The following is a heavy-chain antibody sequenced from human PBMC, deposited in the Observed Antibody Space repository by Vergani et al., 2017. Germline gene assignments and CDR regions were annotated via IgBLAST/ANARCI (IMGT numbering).Heavy chain of an antibody. CDR2: IFSNAEK. CDR3: ARIPAGAVSYYMDV. J-gene: IGHJ6*03. Sequence: QVTLQESCPELVKPTETLTLTCTVSGFSLSNARMGVSWIRQPPGKALEWLAHIFSNAEKSYSTSLKSRLTISKDTSKSQVVLTMTNMDPGDTATYYGARIPAGAVSYYMDVWGKGTTVTVSS. CDR1: GFSLSNARMG. V-gene: IGHV2-26*01. D-gene: IGHD6-19*01.